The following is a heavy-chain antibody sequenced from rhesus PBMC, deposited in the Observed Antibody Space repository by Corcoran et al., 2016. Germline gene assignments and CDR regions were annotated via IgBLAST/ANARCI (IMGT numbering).Heavy chain of an antibody. CDR2: IYGSGGST. Sequence: QVQLQESGPGLVKPSETLSLTCPVSGGSLSSNHLSWIRPAPGKGREWIGRIYGSGGSTDYNPSLKSRVTISTDTSKNQFSLKLSSVTAADTAVYYCARTYSNYGGYFDYWGQGVLVTVSS. D-gene: IGHD4-23*01. V-gene: IGHV4-160*01. CDR3: ARTYSNYGGYFDY. J-gene: IGHJ4*01. CDR1: GGSLSSNH.